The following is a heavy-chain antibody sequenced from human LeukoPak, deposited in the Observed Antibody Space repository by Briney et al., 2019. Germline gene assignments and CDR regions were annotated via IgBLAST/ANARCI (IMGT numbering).Heavy chain of an antibody. Sequence: GGSLRLSCAASGFTFSSYSMNWVRQAPGKGLEWVSYISSSSSTIYYADPVKGRFTISRDNAKNSLYLQMNSLRAEDTAVYYCTRDRGYSGYAHGYWGQGSLVTVSS. CDR2: ISSSSSTI. CDR3: TRDRGYSGYAHGY. D-gene: IGHD5-12*01. CDR1: GFTFSSYS. J-gene: IGHJ4*02. V-gene: IGHV3-48*04.